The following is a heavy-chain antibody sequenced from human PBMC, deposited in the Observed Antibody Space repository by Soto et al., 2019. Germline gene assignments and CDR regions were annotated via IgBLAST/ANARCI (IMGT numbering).Heavy chain of an antibody. CDR3: VKDIEPGGAHY. CDR1: GFTSDDHG. V-gene: IGHV3-9*02. D-gene: IGHD3-16*01. J-gene: IGHJ4*02. Sequence: GGSLRLSCVASGFTSDDHGMHWVRQAPGKGLEWVSGIIWNSGYVGYADSVKGRFTVSRDNAKKSLYLQMNSLRTEDTAFYYCVKDIEPGGAHYWGQGTLVTVSS. CDR2: IIWNSGYV.